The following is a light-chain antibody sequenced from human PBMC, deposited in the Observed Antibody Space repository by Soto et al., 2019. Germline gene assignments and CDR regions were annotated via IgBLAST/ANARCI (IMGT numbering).Light chain of an antibody. CDR1: SSDVGGYNY. V-gene: IGLV2-14*01. Sequence: SALTQPASVSGSPGQSITISCTGTSSDVGGYNYVSWYQQHPDKAPKLMIYDVSNRPSGVSNRFSGSKSGNTASLTISGLQAEDEADYYCSSYTSSSTSFGGGTKLTVL. CDR3: SSYTSSSTS. CDR2: DVS. J-gene: IGLJ2*01.